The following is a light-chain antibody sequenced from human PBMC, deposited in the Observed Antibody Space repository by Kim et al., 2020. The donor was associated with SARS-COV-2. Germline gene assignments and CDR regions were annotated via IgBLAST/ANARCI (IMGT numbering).Light chain of an antibody. Sequence: NFMLTQPHSVSESPGRTVTISCTRSSGGIASNHVQWYQQRPGSAPTTVIYEDSLRASGVPDRFSGSIDSSSNSASLTISGLKTEDEADYYCQSYDSRFWVFGGGTPLTVL. CDR1: SGGIASNH. J-gene: IGLJ3*02. CDR2: EDS. V-gene: IGLV6-57*03. CDR3: QSYDSRFWV.